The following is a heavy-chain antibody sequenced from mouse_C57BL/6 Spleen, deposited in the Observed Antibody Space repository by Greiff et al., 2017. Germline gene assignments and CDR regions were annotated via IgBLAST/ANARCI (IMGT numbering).Heavy chain of an antibody. Sequence: VQLQQSGAELVKPGASVKISCKASGYAFSSYWMNWVKPRPGKGLEWIGQIYPGDGDTNYNGKFKGKATLTADKSSSTAYMQLSSLTAEDSAVYFCASSIYYYGFDYWGQGTTLTVSS. CDR3: ASSIYYYGFDY. D-gene: IGHD1-1*01. V-gene: IGHV1-80*01. CDR2: IYPGDGDT. CDR1: GYAFSSYW. J-gene: IGHJ2*01.